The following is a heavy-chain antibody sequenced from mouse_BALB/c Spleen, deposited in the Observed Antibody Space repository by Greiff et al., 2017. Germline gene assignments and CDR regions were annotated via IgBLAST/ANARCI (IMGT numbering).Heavy chain of an antibody. V-gene: IGHV7-3*02. Sequence: EVKLVESGGGLVQPGGSLRLSCATSGFTFTDYYMSWVRQPPGKALEWLGFIRNKANGYTTEYSASVKGRFTISRDNSQSILYLQMNTLRAEDSATYYCAREGDYDEEAYWGQGTLVTVSA. J-gene: IGHJ3*01. CDR3: AREGDYDEEAY. CDR1: GFTFTDYY. CDR2: IRNKANGYTT. D-gene: IGHD2-4*01.